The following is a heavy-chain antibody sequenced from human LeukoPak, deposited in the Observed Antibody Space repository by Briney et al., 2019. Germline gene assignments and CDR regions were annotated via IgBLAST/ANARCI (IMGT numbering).Heavy chain of an antibody. J-gene: IGHJ3*02. D-gene: IGHD3-22*01. CDR1: GGSFSGYY. CDR3: ARRAYYYDSSGYYFDAFDI. Sequence: PSETLSLTCAVYGGSFSGYYWSWIRQPPGKGLEWIGYIYYSGSTNYNPSLKSRVTISVDTSKNQFSLKLSSVTAADTAVYYCARRAYYYDSSGYYFDAFDIWGQGTMVTVSS. V-gene: IGHV4-59*08. CDR2: IYYSGST.